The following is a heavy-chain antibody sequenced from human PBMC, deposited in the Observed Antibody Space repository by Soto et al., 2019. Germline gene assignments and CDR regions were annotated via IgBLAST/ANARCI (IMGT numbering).Heavy chain of an antibody. J-gene: IGHJ2*01. CDR1: GGSFSPNY. D-gene: IGHD5-18*01. CDR3: AKSRDGRAYSFTPSYGYFDL. Sequence: SETLSLTCTVSGGSFSPNYWSWIRQPPGKGLEWVGYIYYAGSTSYNPSLKSRVTISLDTSKSQFSLSLSSVTASDTAVYYCAKSRDGRAYSFTPSYGYFDLWGRGTLVTVSS. V-gene: IGHV4-59*08. CDR2: IYYAGST.